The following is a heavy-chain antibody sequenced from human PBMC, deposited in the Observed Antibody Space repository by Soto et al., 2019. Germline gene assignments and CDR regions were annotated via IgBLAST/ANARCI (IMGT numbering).Heavy chain of an antibody. Sequence: SVKVSCKTCGYSFTHYDINLVRQATGQGLEWIGWMNPNSGETGYEQKFQGRVTMTRSASLSTAYLELSRLRSEDTAVYYCARVAVAARPRWYNWFDPWGQGTLVTVSS. J-gene: IGHJ5*02. CDR3: ARVAVAARPRWYNWFDP. CDR1: GYSFTHYD. V-gene: IGHV1-8*01. CDR2: MNPNSGET. D-gene: IGHD2-15*01.